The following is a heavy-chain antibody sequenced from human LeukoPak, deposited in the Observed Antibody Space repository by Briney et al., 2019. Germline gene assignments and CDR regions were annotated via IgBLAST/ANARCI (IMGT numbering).Heavy chain of an antibody. D-gene: IGHD6-13*01. V-gene: IGHV1-18*01. J-gene: IGHJ4*02. CDR1: GGTFSSYA. CDR2: ISAYNGNT. Sequence: AASVKVSCKASGGTFSSYAISWVRQAPGQGLEWMGWISAYNGNTNYAQKLQGRVTMTTDTSTSTAYMELRSLRSDDTAVYYCARKPTPDLAAVDYWGQGTLVTVSS. CDR3: ARKPTPDLAAVDY.